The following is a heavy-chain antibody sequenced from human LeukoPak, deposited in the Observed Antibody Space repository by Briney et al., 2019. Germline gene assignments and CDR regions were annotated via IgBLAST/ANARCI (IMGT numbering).Heavy chain of an antibody. CDR3: ASLSSHYDFWSGYRDY. V-gene: IGHV4-4*07. D-gene: IGHD3-3*01. J-gene: IGHJ4*02. Sequence: PSETLSLTCTVSGGSISSYYWSWIRQPAGKGLEWIGRIYTSGSTNYNPSLKSRVTMSVDTSKNQFSLKLSSVTAADTAVYYCASLSSHYDFWSGYRDYWGQGTLVTVSS. CDR2: IYTSGST. CDR1: GGSISSYY.